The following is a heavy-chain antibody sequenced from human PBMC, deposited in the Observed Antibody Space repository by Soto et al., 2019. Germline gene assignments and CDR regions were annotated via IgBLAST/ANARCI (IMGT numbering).Heavy chain of an antibody. Sequence: QVQLVQSGPEVKKPGASVKVSCKTSGYTFSNYGISWVRQAPGQGLEWMGWISGYNDKTKYAEKFQGRVIMTTDTFTSTAYMELWSLRSDDTAVYYCARGFTYFEHWGQGTLVTVSS. J-gene: IGHJ1*01. CDR1: GYTFSNYG. V-gene: IGHV1-18*01. CDR3: ARGFTYFEH. CDR2: ISGYNDKT.